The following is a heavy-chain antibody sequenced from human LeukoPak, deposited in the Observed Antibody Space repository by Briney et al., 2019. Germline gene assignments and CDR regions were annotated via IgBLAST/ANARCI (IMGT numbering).Heavy chain of an antibody. J-gene: IGHJ4*02. D-gene: IGHD3-22*01. CDR1: GGSISSYY. CDR2: IYYSGST. CDR3: ARMFRGYYYDSSGPNYFDY. Sequence: SETLSLTCTVSGGSISSYYWSWIRQPPGKGLEWIGYIYYSGSTNYNPSLKSRVTISVDTSKNQFSLKLSSVTAADTAVYYCARMFRGYYYDSSGPNYFDYWGQGTLVTVSS. V-gene: IGHV4-59*01.